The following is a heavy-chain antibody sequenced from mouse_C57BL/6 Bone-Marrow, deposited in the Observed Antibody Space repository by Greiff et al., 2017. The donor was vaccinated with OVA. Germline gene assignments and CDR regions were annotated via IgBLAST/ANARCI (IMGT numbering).Heavy chain of an antibody. CDR2: INPSTGGT. CDR3: AKPTATNYAMDY. CDR1: GYSFTGYY. V-gene: IGHV1-42*01. J-gene: IGHJ4*01. Sequence: VQLKESGPELVKPGASVKISCKASGYSFTGYYMNWVKQSPEKSLEWIGEINPSTGGTTYNQKFKAKATLTVDKSSSTAYMQLKSLTSEDSAVYYCAKPTATNYAMDYWGQGTSVTVSS. D-gene: IGHD1-2*01.